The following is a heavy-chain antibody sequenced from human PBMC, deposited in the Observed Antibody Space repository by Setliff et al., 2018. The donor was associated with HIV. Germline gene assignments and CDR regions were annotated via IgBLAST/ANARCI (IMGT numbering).Heavy chain of an antibody. D-gene: IGHD3-9*01. CDR2: ISSSAGST. V-gene: IGHV3-23*01. CDR3: VREAPALRYSEWLDETGWFDP. Sequence: GGSLRLSCAASGFTFSDNGMVWVRQAPGKGLEWVSFISSSAGSTYYSDSVKGRFTISRDNSKNMLYLQMNSLRADDTAIYYCVREAPALRYSEWLDETGWFDPWGQGTQVTVSS. CDR1: GFTFSDNG. J-gene: IGHJ5*02.